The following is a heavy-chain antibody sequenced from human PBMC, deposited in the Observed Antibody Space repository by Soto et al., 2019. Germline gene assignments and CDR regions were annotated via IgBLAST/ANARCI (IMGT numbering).Heavy chain of an antibody. V-gene: IGHV3-23*01. J-gene: IGHJ2*01. Sequence: EVQLLDSGGGLVQPGGSLRLSWAASGFMFSCCAMSWVRQAPGQGLEWVSTIHGDGDYSHYTDSVEGRFTISRDNSRNTLYLQMDSLRADDTATYYCAKNRGAGDYTNWSFAVWGRGTLVAVSS. D-gene: IGHD2-2*02. CDR3: AKNRGAGDYTNWSFAV. CDR1: GFMFSCCA. CDR2: IHGDGDYS.